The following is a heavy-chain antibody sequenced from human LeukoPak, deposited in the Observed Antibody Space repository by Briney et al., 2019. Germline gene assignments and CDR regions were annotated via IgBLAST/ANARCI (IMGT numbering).Heavy chain of an antibody. J-gene: IGHJ4*02. CDR3: ARGSTGPDY. D-gene: IGHD3-9*01. V-gene: IGHV4-30-4*01. Sequence: PSQTLSLTCTVSGGSISSGDYYWSWIRQPPVKGLEWIGYIYYTGSTYYNPSLKSRVTISIDTSKNQFSLNLNSVTAADTAVYYCARGSTGPDYWGQGTLVTVSS. CDR2: IYYTGST. CDR1: GGSISSGDYY.